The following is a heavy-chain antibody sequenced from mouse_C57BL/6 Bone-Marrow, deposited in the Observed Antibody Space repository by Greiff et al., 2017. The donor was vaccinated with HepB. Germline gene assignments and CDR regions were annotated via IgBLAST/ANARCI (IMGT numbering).Heavy chain of an antibody. V-gene: IGHV14-4*01. CDR2: IDPENGDT. CDR3: TTYSVTGYVDY. CDR1: GFNIKDDY. D-gene: IGHD2-12*01. Sequence: EVKLQESGAELVRPGASVKLSCTASGFNIKDDYMHWVKQRPEQGLEWIGWIDPENGDTEYASKFQGKATITADTSSNTAYLQLSSLTSEDTAVYYCTTYSVTGYVDYWGQGTTLTVSS. J-gene: IGHJ2*01.